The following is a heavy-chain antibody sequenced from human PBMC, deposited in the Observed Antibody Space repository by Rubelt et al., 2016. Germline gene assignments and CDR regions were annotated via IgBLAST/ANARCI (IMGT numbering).Heavy chain of an antibody. CDR3: ARGQVVVLAATPGFFDY. CDR2: IYYSGRT. J-gene: IGHJ4*02. CDR1: GGSISSGGYY. Sequence: QVQLQESGPGLVKPSQTLSLTCTVSGGSISSGGYYWSWIRQHPGKGLEWIGYIYYSGRTYYNPSRKGRVTISVATPKNPFPRKLSTVTAADTAVYYCARGQVVVLAATPGFFDYWGQGTLVTVSS. V-gene: IGHV4-31*03. D-gene: IGHD2-15*01.